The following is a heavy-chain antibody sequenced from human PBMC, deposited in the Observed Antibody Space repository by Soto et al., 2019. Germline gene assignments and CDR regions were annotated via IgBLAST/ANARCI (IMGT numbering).Heavy chain of an antibody. Sequence: ASVKVSCKVSGYTLTELSMHWVRQAPGKGLEWMGVFDPEDGETIYAQKFQGRVTMTEDTSTDTAYMELSSLRSEDTAVYYCATGGMAAAGTDYYYGMDVWGQGTTVTVSS. CDR1: GYTLTELS. V-gene: IGHV1-24*01. CDR3: ATGGMAAAGTDYYYGMDV. CDR2: FDPEDGET. D-gene: IGHD6-13*01. J-gene: IGHJ6*02.